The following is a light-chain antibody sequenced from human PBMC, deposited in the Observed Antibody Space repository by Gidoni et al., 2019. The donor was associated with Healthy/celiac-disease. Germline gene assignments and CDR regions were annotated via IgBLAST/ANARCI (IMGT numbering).Light chain of an antibody. Sequence: DVQLTHSPSFLSAPVGDRVTITRRDSQGISSYLAWSQQKPGKAPKLLIYAASTLQSGVPSSFSGSGSGPEFPLTIISLQPEDFATYSCQQLNSYQSSFXQXTKLEIK. V-gene: IGKV1-9*01. CDR1: QGISSY. CDR3: QQLNSYQSS. CDR2: AAS. J-gene: IGKJ2*03.